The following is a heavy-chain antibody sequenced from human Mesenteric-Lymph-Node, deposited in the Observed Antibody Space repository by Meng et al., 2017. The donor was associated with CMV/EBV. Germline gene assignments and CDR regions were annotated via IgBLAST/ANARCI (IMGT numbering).Heavy chain of an antibody. Sequence: SETLSLTCTVSGGSISSDSYYWGWIRQPPGKGLEWIGCIYHSGRTYYNPSLKSRVTISVDRTKNQFSLKLSSVTAADTAVYYCARDTLYYFNYWGQGTLVTVSS. CDR3: ARDTLYYFNY. V-gene: IGHV4-39*02. J-gene: IGHJ4*02. D-gene: IGHD2-2*02. CDR2: IYHSGRT. CDR1: GGSISSDSYY.